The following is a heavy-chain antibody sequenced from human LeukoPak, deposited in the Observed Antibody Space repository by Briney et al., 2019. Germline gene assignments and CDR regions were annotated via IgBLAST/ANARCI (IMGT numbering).Heavy chain of an antibody. J-gene: IGHJ6*02. Sequence: ASVKVSCKASGYTFTGYYMHWVRQAPGQGLEWMGWINPNSGGTNYAQKFQGRVTMTRDTSISTAYMELSRLRSDDTAVYYCARDRSEGKEYCSGGSCPPSLYYYGMDVWGQGTTVTVSS. CDR3: ARDRSEGKEYCSGGSCPPSLYYYGMDV. V-gene: IGHV1-2*02. CDR1: GYTFTGYY. CDR2: INPNSGGT. D-gene: IGHD2-15*01.